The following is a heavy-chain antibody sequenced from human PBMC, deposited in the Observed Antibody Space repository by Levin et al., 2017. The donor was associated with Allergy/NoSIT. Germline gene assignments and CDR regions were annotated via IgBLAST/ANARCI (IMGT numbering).Heavy chain of an antibody. CDR2: ISSSSSTI. J-gene: IGHJ4*02. Sequence: PGGSLRLSCAASGFTFSSYSMNWVRQAPGKGLEWVSYISSSSSTIYYADSVKGRFTISRDNAKNSLYLQMNSLRAEDTAVYYCARDSGRLGELSAWGFDYWGQGTLVTVSS. CDR1: GFTFSSYS. V-gene: IGHV3-48*01. CDR3: ARDSGRLGELSAWGFDY. D-gene: IGHD3-16*02.